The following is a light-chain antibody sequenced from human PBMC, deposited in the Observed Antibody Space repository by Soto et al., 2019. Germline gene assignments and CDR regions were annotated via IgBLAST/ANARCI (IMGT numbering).Light chain of an antibody. Sequence: EIVLTQSPAILSVSAGERVTLSCRASQSIGTKLAWYQQKPGQAPSLLMYDVSTRASAAPARFSGSGSGTEFTLTISSLQSEDFAIYFCQQYYNWRTFGQGTRVEIK. CDR3: QQYYNWRT. J-gene: IGKJ1*01. CDR1: QSIGTK. CDR2: DVS. V-gene: IGKV3-15*01.